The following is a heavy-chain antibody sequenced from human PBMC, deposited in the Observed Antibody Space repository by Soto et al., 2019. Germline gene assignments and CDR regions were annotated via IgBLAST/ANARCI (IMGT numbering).Heavy chain of an antibody. Sequence: LRLSCVASGFSFSNYNMNWVRQAPGKGLEWVSYITDSSDTVHYADSVRGRFTISRDNAMNSLYLHMNSLRDEDTAVYYCARDPISNCGYDFDPWGQGTLVTAST. CDR2: ITDSSDTV. CDR1: GFSFSNYN. J-gene: IGHJ5*02. V-gene: IGHV3-48*02. CDR3: ARDPISNCGYDFDP. D-gene: IGHD6-25*01.